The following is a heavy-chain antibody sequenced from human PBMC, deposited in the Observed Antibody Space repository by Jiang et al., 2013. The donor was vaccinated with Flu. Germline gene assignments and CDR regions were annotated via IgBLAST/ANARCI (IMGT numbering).Heavy chain of an antibody. Sequence: EVQLLESGGGLVQPGGSLRLSCAASGFTFSNSAMSWVRQAPGKGLERVSTISNTDGKMYYADSVKGRFIVSRDNSKNTLYLQMNSLRPEDTAMYYCARDKGHDAFDVWGQGTMVTVSS. CDR3: ARDKGHDAFDV. J-gene: IGHJ3*01. V-gene: IGHV3-23*01. CDR1: GFTFSNSA. CDR2: ISNTDGKM.